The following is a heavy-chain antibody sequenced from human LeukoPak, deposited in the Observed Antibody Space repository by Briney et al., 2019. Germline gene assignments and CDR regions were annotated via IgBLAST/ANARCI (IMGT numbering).Heavy chain of an antibody. CDR2: INHSGST. J-gene: IGHJ6*02. Sequence: KPSETLSLTCAVYGGSLSGYYWSWIRQPPGKGLEWIGEINHSGSTNYNPSLKSRVTISVDTSKNQFSLKLSSVTAADTAVYYCARTYSYGYYYGMDVWGQGTTVTVSS. CDR1: GGSLSGYY. D-gene: IGHD5-18*01. CDR3: ARTYSYGYYYGMDV. V-gene: IGHV4-34*01.